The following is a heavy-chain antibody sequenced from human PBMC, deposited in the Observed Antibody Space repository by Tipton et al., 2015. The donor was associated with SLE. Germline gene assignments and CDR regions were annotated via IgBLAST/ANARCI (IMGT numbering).Heavy chain of an antibody. V-gene: IGHV3-11*01. CDR3: AKHKTGSMMGEDY. J-gene: IGHJ4*02. CDR2: ISSSSSTI. Sequence: SLRLSCAASGFPFSDYYMSWIRQAPGKGLEWVSYISSSSSTIYYADSVTGRFTISRDNSKNTLYLQMNSLRAEDTAVYYCAKHKTGSMMGEDYWGQGTLVTGSS. D-gene: IGHD3-9*01. CDR1: GFPFSDYY.